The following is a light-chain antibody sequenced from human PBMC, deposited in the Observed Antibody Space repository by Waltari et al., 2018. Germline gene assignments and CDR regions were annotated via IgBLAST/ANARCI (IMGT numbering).Light chain of an antibody. CDR2: DVR. Sequence: QSALTQPRPVSGSPGQSVTISCTGSSTDVGGSDYVSWYQQHPGKAPELMIFDVRKRPSGVPDRFSCSKSGNTASLTIAGLQADDEADYYCCAYTGNFWVFGGGTELIVL. V-gene: IGLV2-11*01. CDR1: STDVGGSDY. J-gene: IGLJ3*02. CDR3: CAYTGNFWV.